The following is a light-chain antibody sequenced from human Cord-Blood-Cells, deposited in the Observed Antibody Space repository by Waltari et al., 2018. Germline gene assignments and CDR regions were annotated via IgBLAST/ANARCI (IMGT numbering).Light chain of an antibody. CDR1: SSDVGGYNY. CDR2: DVS. Sequence: QSALTQPASVSGSPGQSITISCTGTSSDVGGYNYVSWYQQHPGKAPKPMIYDVSNRPSGVSNRFSGSKSRNTASLTISGLQAEDEADYYCSSYTSSSTYVVFG. J-gene: IGLJ2*01. V-gene: IGLV2-14*01. CDR3: SSYTSSSTYVV.